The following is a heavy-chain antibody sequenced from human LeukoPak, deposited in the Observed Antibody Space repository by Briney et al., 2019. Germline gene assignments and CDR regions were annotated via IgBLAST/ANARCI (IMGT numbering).Heavy chain of an antibody. Sequence: ASETLSLTCTVSGGSIISSSYYWGWIRQPPGKGLEWIGNIYYGGSTYYNPSLKSRATMSVDTSMNQFSLKLSSVTAADTAVYYCAKTIRVRGDAYNWFDPWGQGTLVTVFS. CDR2: IYYGGST. CDR3: AKTIRVRGDAYNWFDP. V-gene: IGHV4-39*01. J-gene: IGHJ5*02. CDR1: GGSIISSSYY. D-gene: IGHD3-10*01.